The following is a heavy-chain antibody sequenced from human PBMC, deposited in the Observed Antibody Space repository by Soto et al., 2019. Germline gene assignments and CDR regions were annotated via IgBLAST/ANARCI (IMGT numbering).Heavy chain of an antibody. D-gene: IGHD2-15*01. Sequence: GGSLRLSCAASGFTFSSYAMHWVRQAPGKGLEWVAVISYDGSNKYYADSVKGRFTISRDNSKNTLYLQMKSLRAEDTAVYYCASSTTKTQKYCSGGSCYSLLYYYGMDVWGQGTTVTVSS. V-gene: IGHV3-30-3*01. J-gene: IGHJ6*02. CDR2: ISYDGSNK. CDR1: GFTFSSYA. CDR3: ASSTTKTQKYCSGGSCYSLLYYYGMDV.